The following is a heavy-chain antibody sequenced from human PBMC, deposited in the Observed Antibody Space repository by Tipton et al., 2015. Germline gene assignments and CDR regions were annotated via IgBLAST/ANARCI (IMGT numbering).Heavy chain of an antibody. Sequence: SLRLSCAASGFTFDDYAMHWVRQAPGKGLEWVSGISWNSGSIGYADSVKGRFAISRDNGKNSLYLQMNSLRAEDTALYYCAKDISSGWHHDGFDIWGQGTMVTVSS. CDR2: ISWNSGSI. V-gene: IGHV3-9*01. J-gene: IGHJ3*02. CDR3: AKDISSGWHHDGFDI. CDR1: GFTFDDYA. D-gene: IGHD6-19*01.